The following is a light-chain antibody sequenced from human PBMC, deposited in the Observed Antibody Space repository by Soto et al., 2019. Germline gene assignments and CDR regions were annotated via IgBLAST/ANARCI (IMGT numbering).Light chain of an antibody. CDR2: GAS. J-gene: IGKJ1*01. CDR3: LQHNNYPWT. CDR1: QDIRNH. V-gene: IGKV1-17*01. Sequence: DIQMTQSPSSLSASVGDRVTITCRASQDIRNHLGWYQQKPGKAPKRLIYGASSLQSGVPSRFSGSGSGTEFTLTISSLQSEDFATYYCLQHNNYPWTFGQGTKVEVK.